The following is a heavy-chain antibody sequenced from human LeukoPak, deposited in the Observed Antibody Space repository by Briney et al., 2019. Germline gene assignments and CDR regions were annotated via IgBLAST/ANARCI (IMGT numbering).Heavy chain of an antibody. CDR2: ISGSGGST. J-gene: IGHJ4*02. Sequence: GGSLRLSCAVSGFTFSSYAMSWVRQAPGKGLEWVSAISGSGGSTYYADSVKGRFTISRDNSKNTLYLQMNSLRAEDTAVYYCARDLHPRYYLPDYWGQGTLVTVSS. D-gene: IGHD1-26*01. CDR1: GFTFSSYA. CDR3: ARDLHPRYYLPDY. V-gene: IGHV3-23*01.